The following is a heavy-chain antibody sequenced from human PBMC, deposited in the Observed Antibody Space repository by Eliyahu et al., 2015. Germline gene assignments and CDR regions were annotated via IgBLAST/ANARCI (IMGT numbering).Heavy chain of an antibody. CDR2: IYWDDDK. CDR3: AHRRQLGYDFWSGYYDY. Sequence: QITLKESGPTLVKPTQTLTLTCTFSGFSLSTSGVGVGWIRQPPGKALEWLALIYWDDDKRYSPSLKSRLTITKDTSKNQVVLTMTNMDPVDTATYYCAHRRQLGYDFWSGYYDYWGQGTLVTVSS. D-gene: IGHD3-3*01. V-gene: IGHV2-5*02. J-gene: IGHJ4*02. CDR1: GFSLSTSGVG.